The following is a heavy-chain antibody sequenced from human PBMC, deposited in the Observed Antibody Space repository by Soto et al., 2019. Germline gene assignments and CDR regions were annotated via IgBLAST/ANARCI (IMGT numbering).Heavy chain of an antibody. Sequence: EVQLLESGGGLVQPGGSLRLSCAASGFTFSTYAMNWVRQAPGKGLEWVSGIYGNGGGISYGDSVKGRFTISRDNSNNKLYLQMHTLRVEDTAVYYCAKDRQPDGLWPFDHWGQGTLVTVSS. V-gene: IGHV3-23*01. CDR1: GFTFSTYA. J-gene: IGHJ4*02. CDR3: AKDRQPDGLWPFDH. CDR2: IYGNGGGI. D-gene: IGHD2-8*01.